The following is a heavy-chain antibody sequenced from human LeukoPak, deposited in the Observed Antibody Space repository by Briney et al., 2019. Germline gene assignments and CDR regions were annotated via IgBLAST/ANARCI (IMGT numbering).Heavy chain of an antibody. Sequence: GGSLRLSCAASGFTFSSYWMHWVRQAPGKGLVWVSRINSDGSSTSYADSVKGRFTISRDNAKNTLYLQMNSLRAEDTAVYYCARGPAYNDFWSGYYTVSGAFDIWGQGTMVTVSS. D-gene: IGHD3-3*01. CDR3: ARGPAYNDFWSGYYTVSGAFDI. V-gene: IGHV3-74*01. CDR1: GFTFSSYW. CDR2: INSDGSST. J-gene: IGHJ3*02.